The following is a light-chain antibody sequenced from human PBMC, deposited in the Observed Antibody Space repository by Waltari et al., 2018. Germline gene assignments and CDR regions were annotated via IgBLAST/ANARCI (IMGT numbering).Light chain of an antibody. Sequence: QSALTQPASVSGSPGQSITISCTGTSSDVGGYNYVSWYQKHPGKAPKLMIYDVSKLPSGVSNRFSGSKSGNTASLTISGLQAEDEADYYCSSYTSSSVVFGGGTKLTVL. CDR3: SSYTSSSVV. CDR2: DVS. J-gene: IGLJ2*01. V-gene: IGLV2-14*01. CDR1: SSDVGGYNY.